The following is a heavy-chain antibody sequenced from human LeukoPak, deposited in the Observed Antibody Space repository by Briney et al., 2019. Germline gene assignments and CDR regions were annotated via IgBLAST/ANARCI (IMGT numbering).Heavy chain of an antibody. CDR2: INHSGST. D-gene: IGHD2-8*01. CDR3: ARGGRFRPVLWFDP. CDR1: GGSFSGYY. Sequence: SETLSLTCAVYGGSFSGYYWSWIRQPPGKGLEWIGEINHSGSTNYNPSLKSRVTISVDTSKNQFSLKLSSVTAADTAVYYCARGGRFRPVLWFDPWGQGTLVTVSS. J-gene: IGHJ5*02. V-gene: IGHV4-34*01.